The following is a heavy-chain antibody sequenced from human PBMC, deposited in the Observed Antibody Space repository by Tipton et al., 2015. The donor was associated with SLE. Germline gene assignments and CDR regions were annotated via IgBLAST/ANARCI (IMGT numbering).Heavy chain of an antibody. Sequence: GLVKPSETLSLTCTVYGESLSGHYWGWIRQPPGKGLEWIGDINHSGRIDYNPSLMSRVTISEDTSKNQFSLTLSSVTAADTGVYYCARGVAIYWITYYDYYMDVWGKGTTVIVSS. CDR3: ARGVAIYWITYYDYYMDV. J-gene: IGHJ6*03. CDR1: GESLSGHY. V-gene: IGHV4-34*01. CDR2: INHSGRI. D-gene: IGHD3-9*01.